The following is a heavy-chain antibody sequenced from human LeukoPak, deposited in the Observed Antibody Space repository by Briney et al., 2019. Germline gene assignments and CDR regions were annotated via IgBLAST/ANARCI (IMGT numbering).Heavy chain of an antibody. D-gene: IGHD2-15*01. V-gene: IGHV3-30*04. J-gene: IGHJ4*02. CDR2: ISYDGSHK. Sequence: PGGSLRLSCAASGFTFSNYATHWVRQAPGKGLEWVAVISYDGSHKYYADSVKGRFTISRDNSKNTLYLQMNSLRAEDTAVYYCARDLYCSGGSCYSGVAYWGQGTLVTVSS. CDR1: GFTFSNYA. CDR3: ARDLYCSGGSCYSGVAY.